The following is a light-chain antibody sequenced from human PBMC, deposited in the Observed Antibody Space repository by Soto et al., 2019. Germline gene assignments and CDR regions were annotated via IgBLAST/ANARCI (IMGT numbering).Light chain of an antibody. V-gene: IGKV1-33*01. CDR3: QQYDNLPRYT. Sequence: DIQMTQSPSSLSASVGDRVTITCQASQDISNSLNWYQQKPGKAPKLLIYDASNLETGVPSRFSGSGSGTDFTFTISSLQPEDIATYYCQQYDNLPRYTFGQGTKLEIK. CDR2: DAS. CDR1: QDISNS. J-gene: IGKJ2*01.